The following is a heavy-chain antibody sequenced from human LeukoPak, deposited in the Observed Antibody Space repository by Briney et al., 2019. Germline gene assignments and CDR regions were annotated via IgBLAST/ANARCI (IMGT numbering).Heavy chain of an antibody. D-gene: IGHD2-2*01. CDR3: ARAGLPSVNYFDY. Sequence: PGRSLRLSCAASGFNFSSYAMHWVRQAPGKGLEWVSVISYDGSIKFYADSVKGRFTISRDNSKNTLYLQMDSLRLEDTAVYYCARAGLPSVNYFDYWGQGTLVTVSS. V-gene: IGHV3-30-3*01. CDR1: GFNFSSYA. J-gene: IGHJ4*02. CDR2: ISYDGSIK.